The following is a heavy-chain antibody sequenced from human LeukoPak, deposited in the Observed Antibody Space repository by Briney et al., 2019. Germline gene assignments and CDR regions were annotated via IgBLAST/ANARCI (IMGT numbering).Heavy chain of an antibody. V-gene: IGHV3-30*02. CDR2: IRYDGSNK. CDR1: GFTFSTYA. J-gene: IGHJ5*02. CDR3: EAIYSGYDNNWFDP. D-gene: IGHD5-12*01. Sequence: GGSLRLSCAASGFTFSTYATHWVRQAPGKGLEWVAFIRYDGSNKYYADSVKGRFTISRDNSKNTLYLQMNSLRAEDTAVYYCEAIYSGYDNNWFDPWGQGTLVTVSS.